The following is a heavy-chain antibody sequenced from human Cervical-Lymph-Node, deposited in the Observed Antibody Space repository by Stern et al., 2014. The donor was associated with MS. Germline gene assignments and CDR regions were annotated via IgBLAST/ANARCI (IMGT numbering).Heavy chain of an antibody. CDR3: ARESDFWSGINWFDP. J-gene: IGHJ5*02. CDR1: GGSISSGSYY. D-gene: IGHD3-3*01. CDR2: IYTSGST. Sequence: DQLVESGPGLVKPSQTLSLTCTVSGGSISSGSYYWSWIRQPAGKGLEWIGRIYTSGSTNYNPSLKSRVTISVDTSTNQFSLQLSSVTAADTAVYYCARESDFWSGINWFDPWGQGTLVTVSS. V-gene: IGHV4-61*02.